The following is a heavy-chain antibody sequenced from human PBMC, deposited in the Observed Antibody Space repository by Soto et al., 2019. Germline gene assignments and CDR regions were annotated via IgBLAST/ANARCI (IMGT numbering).Heavy chain of an antibody. V-gene: IGHV3-64D*08. CDR3: VKDLYSSSPYFDY. Sequence: GGSLRLSCSASGFTFSSYAMHWVRQAPGKGLEYVSAISSNGGSTYYADSVKGRFTISRDNSKNTLYLQMSSLRAEDTAVYYCVKDLYSSSPYFDYWGQGTLVTVSS. D-gene: IGHD6-6*01. CDR1: GFTFSSYA. CDR2: ISSNGGST. J-gene: IGHJ4*02.